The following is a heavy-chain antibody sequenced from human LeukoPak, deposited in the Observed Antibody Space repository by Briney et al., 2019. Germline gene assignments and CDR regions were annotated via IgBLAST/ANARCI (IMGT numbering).Heavy chain of an antibody. J-gene: IGHJ3*02. CDR1: GYTFTGYY. CDR2: INPNSGGT. Sequence: ASVKVSCKASGYTFTGYYMHWVRQAPGQGLEWMGWINPNSGGTNYAQKFQGRVTMTRDTSISTAYMELSRLRSDDTAVYYCARDPGATVVLDAFDIWGQGTMVTVSS. CDR3: ARDPGATVVLDAFDI. D-gene: IGHD4-23*01. V-gene: IGHV1-2*02.